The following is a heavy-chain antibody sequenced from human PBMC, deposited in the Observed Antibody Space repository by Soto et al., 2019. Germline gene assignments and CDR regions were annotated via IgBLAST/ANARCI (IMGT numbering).Heavy chain of an antibody. CDR3: VKEGYMRSDWYGQFDY. V-gene: IGHV3-64D*06. CDR2: ISSYGADR. D-gene: IGHD6-19*01. CDR1: GFTFNSYA. J-gene: IGHJ4*02. Sequence: GGSLRLSCSASGFTFNSYAMHWVRQAPGKGLEFVSAISSYGADRYYADSVKGRFAISRDNSKNTLYLQMSSLRAEDTALYYCVKEGYMRSDWYGQFDYWGQGALVTVPQ.